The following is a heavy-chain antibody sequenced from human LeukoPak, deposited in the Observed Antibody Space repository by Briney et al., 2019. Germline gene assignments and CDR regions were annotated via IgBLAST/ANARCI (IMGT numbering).Heavy chain of an antibody. D-gene: IGHD6-13*01. CDR3: AKDLAAAAQRYYYYMDV. J-gene: IGHJ6*03. V-gene: IGHV3-23*01. CDR2: ISGSGGST. CDR1: GFTFSTYG. Sequence: PGGSLRLSCAASGFTFSTYGMSWVRQAPGKGLEWVSAISGSGGSTYYADSVKGRFTISRDNSKNTLYLQMNSLRAEDTAVYYCAKDLAAAAQRYYYYMDVWGKGTTVTISS.